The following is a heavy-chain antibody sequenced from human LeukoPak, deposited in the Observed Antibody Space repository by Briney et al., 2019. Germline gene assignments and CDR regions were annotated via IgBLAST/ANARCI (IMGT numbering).Heavy chain of an antibody. J-gene: IGHJ6*03. Sequence: ASVKVSCKASGYTFTSYGICWVRQAPGQGLEWMGWISANSGNTNYAQKLQGRVTMTTDTSASTAYMELRSLRSDDTAVYYCARDRGGSGYYYDYCYMDVWGKGTTVTVSS. CDR2: ISANSGNT. V-gene: IGHV1-18*01. D-gene: IGHD3-22*01. CDR1: GYTFTSYG. CDR3: ARDRGGSGYYYDYCYMDV.